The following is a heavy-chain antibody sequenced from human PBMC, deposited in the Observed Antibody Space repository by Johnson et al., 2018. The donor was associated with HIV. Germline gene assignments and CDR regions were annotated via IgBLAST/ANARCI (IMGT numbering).Heavy chain of an antibody. CDR2: ISSNGGST. V-gene: IGHV3-64*01. J-gene: IGHJ3*02. Sequence: VKLVESGGGVVQPGGSLRLSCAASGFTFSSYAMHWVRQAPGKGLEYVSAISSNGGSTYYANSVKGRFTISRDNSKNTLYLKMGSLRAEDMAVYYCARWGASGAFDIWCQGTMVTVSS. CDR3: ARWGASGAFDI. CDR1: GFTFSSYA. D-gene: IGHD3-16*01.